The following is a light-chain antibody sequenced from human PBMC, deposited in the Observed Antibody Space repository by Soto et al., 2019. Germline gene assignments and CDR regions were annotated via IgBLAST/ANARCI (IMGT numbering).Light chain of an antibody. V-gene: IGKV3-20*01. Sequence: EIVLTQSPGTLSLSPGEGATLSCRASETLSSSYLHWYQQKPGQAPRLIIFGASNRGTGIPDRFSGSASGTEFTLTIRRLEPEDFAVYYCQQYGSALPLTFGGGTRVETK. CDR2: GAS. CDR1: ETLSSSY. J-gene: IGKJ4*01. CDR3: QQYGSALPLT.